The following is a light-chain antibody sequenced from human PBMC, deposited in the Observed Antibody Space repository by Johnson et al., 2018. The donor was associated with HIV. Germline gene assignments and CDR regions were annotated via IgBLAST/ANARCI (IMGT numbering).Light chain of an antibody. CDR2: END. CDR3: GTWDNSLSAV. J-gene: IGLJ1*01. V-gene: IGLV1-51*02. CDR1: SSNIGNNY. Sequence: QSVLTQPPSVSAAPGQKVTSSCSGSSSNIGNNYVSWYQQPPGTAPKLLIYENDKRPSGIPDRFSGSKSGTSATLGITGLQTGDEADYYCGTWDNSLSAVFGTGTKVTVL.